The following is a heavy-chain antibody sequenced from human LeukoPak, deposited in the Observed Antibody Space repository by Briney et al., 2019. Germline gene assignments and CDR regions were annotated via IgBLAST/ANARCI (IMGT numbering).Heavy chain of an antibody. J-gene: IGHJ4*02. CDR2: INPNSGGT. V-gene: IGHV1-2*02. D-gene: IGHD2-21*02. Sequence: ASVKVSCKASGYTFTGYYMNWVRQAPGQGLEWMGWINPNSGGTNYAQKFQGRVTMTRDTTISTAYMELSRLRSDDTAVYYCARGDIVVVTASFDYWGQGTLVTVSS. CDR3: ARGDIVVVTASFDY. CDR1: GYTFTGYY.